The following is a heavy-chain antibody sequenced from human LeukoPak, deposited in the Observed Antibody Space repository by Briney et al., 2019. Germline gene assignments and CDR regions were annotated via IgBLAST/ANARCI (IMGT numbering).Heavy chain of an antibody. J-gene: IGHJ4*02. CDR2: INHSGST. V-gene: IGHV4-34*01. CDR1: GGSFSGYY. Sequence: SETLSLICAVYGGSFSGYYWSWIRQPPGKGLEWIGEINHSGSTNYNPSLKSRVTISVDTSKNQFSLKLSSVTAADTAVYYCARGLRGYFDYWGQGTLVTVSS. CDR3: ARGLRGYFDY.